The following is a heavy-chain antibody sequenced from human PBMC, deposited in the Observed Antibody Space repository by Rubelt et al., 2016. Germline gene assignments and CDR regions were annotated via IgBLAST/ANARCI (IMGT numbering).Heavy chain of an antibody. V-gene: IGHV1-3*01. CDR1: GYTFTSYA. J-gene: IGHJ6*02. CDR3: ARFALPAVTTAYYYYALDV. D-gene: IGHD4-17*01. CDR2: INAGNGNT. Sequence: QVQLVQSGAEVKKPGASVKVSCKASGYTFTSYAMHWVRQAPGQRLEWMGWINAGNGNTKYSQKFQGRVTSTRDTSASTAYMELSSLRSEDSAVYYCARFALPAVTTAYYYYALDVWGQGTTVTVSS.